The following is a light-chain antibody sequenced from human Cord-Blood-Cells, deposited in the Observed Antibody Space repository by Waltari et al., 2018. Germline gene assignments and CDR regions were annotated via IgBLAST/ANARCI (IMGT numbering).Light chain of an antibody. V-gene: IGKV3-20*01. CDR2: GAS. CDR3: QQYGSSPRT. Sequence: EIVLTRSLGTLFLSHGVRATLSCRASQSVSSSYLAWYQQKPGQAPSLLIYGASSRATGIPDRFSGSGSGTDFTLTISRLEPENFAVYYCQQYGSSPRTFGQGTKVESK. J-gene: IGKJ1*01. CDR1: QSVSSSY.